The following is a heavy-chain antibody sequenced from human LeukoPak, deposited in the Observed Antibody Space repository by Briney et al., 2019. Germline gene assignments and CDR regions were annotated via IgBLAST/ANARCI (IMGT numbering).Heavy chain of an antibody. CDR2: IKSKTDGGTT. D-gene: IGHD3-9*01. CDR3: TTMTYYDILTGYPIDY. CDR1: GFTFSNAW. V-gene: IGHV3-15*01. J-gene: IGHJ4*02. Sequence: GGSLRLSCAASGFTFSNAWMSWVRQAPGKGLEWVGRIKSKTDGGTTDYAAAVKGRFTISRDDSKNRRCLQMNSLKTEDTAVYYCTTMTYYDILTGYPIDYWGQGTLVTVSS.